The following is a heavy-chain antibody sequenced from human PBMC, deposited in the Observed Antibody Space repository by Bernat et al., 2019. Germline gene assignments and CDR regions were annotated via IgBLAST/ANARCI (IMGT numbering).Heavy chain of an antibody. CDR1: GFTFRNYG. D-gene: IGHD3-9*01. J-gene: IGHJ4*02. Sequence: VQLVESGGGVVQPGRSLKMSCAASGFTFRNYGMHWVRQAPGRGLEWVSYISSSSTYTNYADSVKGRFTISRDNAKNSLYLQMNSLRAEDTAVYYCARDLPDTLTGYYRGTFDYWGQGTLVTVSS. CDR2: ISSSSTYT. CDR3: ARDLPDTLTGYYRGTFDY. V-gene: IGHV3-21*05.